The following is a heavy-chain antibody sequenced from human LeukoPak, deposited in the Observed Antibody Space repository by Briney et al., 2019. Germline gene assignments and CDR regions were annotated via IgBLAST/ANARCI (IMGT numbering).Heavy chain of an antibody. CDR2: IYYSGST. V-gene: IGHV4-59*12. J-gene: IGHJ4*02. D-gene: IGHD3-22*01. CDR3: ASRYYDSSGYLFDY. CDR1: GGSISSYY. Sequence: SETLSLTCTVSGGSISSYYWSWIRQPPGKGLEWIGYIYYSGSTNYNPSLKSRVTISVDRSKNQFSLKLSSVTAADTAVYYCASRYYDSSGYLFDYWGQGTLVTVSS.